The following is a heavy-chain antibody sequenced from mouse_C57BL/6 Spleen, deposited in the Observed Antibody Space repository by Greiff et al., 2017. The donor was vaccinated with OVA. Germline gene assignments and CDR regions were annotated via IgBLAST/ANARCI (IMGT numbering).Heavy chain of an antibody. D-gene: IGHD2-5*01. CDR1: GYAFRSYW. CDR3: ARVYYSNFFYAMDY. V-gene: IGHV1-80*01. Sequence: QVQLQQSGAELVKPGASVKISCKASGYAFRSYWMNWVKQRPGKGLEWIGQIYPGDGDTNYNGKFKGKATLTADKSSSTAYMQLSSLTSEDSAVYFCARVYYSNFFYAMDYWGQGTSVTVSS. CDR2: IYPGDGDT. J-gene: IGHJ4*01.